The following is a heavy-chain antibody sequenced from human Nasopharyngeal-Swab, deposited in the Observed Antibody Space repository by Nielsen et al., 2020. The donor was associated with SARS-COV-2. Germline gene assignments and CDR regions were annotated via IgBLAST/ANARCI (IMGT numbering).Heavy chain of an antibody. V-gene: IGHV3-74*01. J-gene: IGHJ4*02. CDR3: VRAGYSGTYGLFDY. D-gene: IGHD1-26*01. CDR2: INTDGTTT. CDR1: GFPFTSYW. Sequence: GESLKISCAASGFPFTSYWMHWVRQVPGKGLVWVSRINTDGTTTTYADSVKGRFTISRDNAKNTLYLQMNNLRVEDTGVYYCVRAGYSGTYGLFDYWGQGTLVTVSS.